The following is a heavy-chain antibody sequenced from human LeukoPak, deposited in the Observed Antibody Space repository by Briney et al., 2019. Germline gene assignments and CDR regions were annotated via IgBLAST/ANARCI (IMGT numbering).Heavy chain of an antibody. CDR1: GSIFTSYW. V-gene: IGHV5-51*01. CDR2: IDPSDSET. J-gene: IGHJ4*02. Sequence: HGASLQISCQASGSIFTSYWIGWVRQLPGKGLEWMGIIDPSDSETRYTPSFQGQVTISVDKSLTTAYLQWNSLKASDTAMYYCARQTAMGRSGDYWGQGTLVTVSS. CDR3: ARQTAMGRSGDY. D-gene: IGHD5-18*01.